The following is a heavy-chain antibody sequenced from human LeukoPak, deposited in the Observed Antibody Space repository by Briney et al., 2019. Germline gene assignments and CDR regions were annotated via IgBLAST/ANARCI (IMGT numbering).Heavy chain of an antibody. CDR3: ARIAETDPFDI. Sequence: ASVKVSCKASGYTFSSNFLHWVRQAPGQGLEWMGVINPSGGNTRYAQKFQGRLTMTRDMSTTTVYMGLRSLRSEDTAVYYCARIAETDPFDIWGQGTVVTISS. CDR1: GYTFSSNF. J-gene: IGHJ3*02. V-gene: IGHV1-46*01. CDR2: INPSGGNT.